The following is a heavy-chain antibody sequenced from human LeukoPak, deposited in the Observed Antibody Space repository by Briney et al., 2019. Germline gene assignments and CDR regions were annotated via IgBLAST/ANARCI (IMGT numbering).Heavy chain of an antibody. D-gene: IGHD6-25*01. V-gene: IGHV3-48*03. CDR1: GFTFSSYE. CDR2: INSSGSTI. CDR3: ARGPYSSEFGYYGMDV. J-gene: IGHJ6*02. Sequence: GGSPRLSCAASGFTFSSYEMNWVRQAPGKGLEWVSYINSSGSTIYYADSVKGRFTISRDNAKNSLYLQMNSLRAEDTAVYYCARGPYSSEFGYYGMDVWGQGTTVTVSS.